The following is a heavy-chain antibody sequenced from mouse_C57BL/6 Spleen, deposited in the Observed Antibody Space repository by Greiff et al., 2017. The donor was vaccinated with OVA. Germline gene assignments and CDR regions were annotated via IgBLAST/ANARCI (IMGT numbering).Heavy chain of an antibody. D-gene: IGHD4-1*01. Sequence: DVKLVESGGGLVKPGGSLKLSCAASGFTFSSYAMSWVRQTPEKRLEWVATISDGGSYTYYPDNVKGRFTISRDNAKNNLYLQMSHLKSEDTAMYYCARDGNWDGSWFAYWGQGTLVTVSA. J-gene: IGHJ3*01. CDR2: ISDGGSYT. V-gene: IGHV5-4*01. CDR3: ARDGNWDGSWFAY. CDR1: GFTFSSYA.